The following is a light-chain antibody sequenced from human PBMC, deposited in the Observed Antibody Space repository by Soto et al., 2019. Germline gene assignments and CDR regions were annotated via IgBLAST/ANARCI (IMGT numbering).Light chain of an antibody. CDR3: NSYSSSTTPV. CDR1: SSDVGGYNF. J-gene: IGLJ3*02. V-gene: IGLV2-14*03. CDR2: DVT. Sequence: QSALTQPASVSGSPGQSITISCTGTSSDVGGYNFVSWYQQHPGKAPKLMIYDVTYRPSGVSNRFSGSKSGNTASLTISGLQAEDEADYYCNSYSSSTTPVFGGGTKLTVL.